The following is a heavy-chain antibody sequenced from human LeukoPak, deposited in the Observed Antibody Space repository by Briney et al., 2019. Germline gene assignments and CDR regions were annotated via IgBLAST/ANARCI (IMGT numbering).Heavy chain of an antibody. CDR1: GGSISSSSYY. D-gene: IGHD6-19*01. CDR2: IYYSGST. J-gene: IGHJ4*02. Sequence: SETLSLTCTVSGGSISSSSYYWGWIRQPPGKWLEWIGSIYYSGSTYYNPSLKSRVTISVDTSKNQFSLKLSSVTAADTAVYYCARQRYRSGWYVFDYWGQGTLVTVSS. CDR3: ARQRYRSGWYVFDY. V-gene: IGHV4-39*01.